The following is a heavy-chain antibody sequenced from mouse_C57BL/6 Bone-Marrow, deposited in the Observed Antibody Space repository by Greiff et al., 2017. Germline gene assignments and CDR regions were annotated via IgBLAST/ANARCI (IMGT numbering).Heavy chain of an antibody. V-gene: IGHV14-2*01. CDR1: GFNIKDYY. CDR3: ARKAYYSNYPYYYAMDY. CDR2: IDPEDGET. Sequence: DVKLVESGAELVKPGASVKLSCTASGFNIKDYYMHWVKQRTEQGLEWIGRIDPEDGETKYAPKFQGKATITADTSSNTAYLQLSSLTSEDTAVYYCARKAYYSNYPYYYAMDYWGQGTSVTVSS. D-gene: IGHD2-5*01. J-gene: IGHJ4*01.